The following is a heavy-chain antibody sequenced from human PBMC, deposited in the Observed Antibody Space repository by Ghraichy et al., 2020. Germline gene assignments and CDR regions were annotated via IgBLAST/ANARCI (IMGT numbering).Heavy chain of an antibody. CDR2: INHSGST. V-gene: IGHV4-34*01. CDR1: GGSFSGYY. J-gene: IGHJ6*02. CDR3: AREWLVRGRGFYYYYYGMDV. Sequence: SETLSLTCAVYGGSFSGYYWSWIRQPPGKGLEWIGEINHSGSTNYNPSLKSRVTISVDTSKNQFSLKLSSVTAADTAVYYCAREWLVRGRGFYYYYYGMDVWGQGTTVTVSS. D-gene: IGHD6-19*01.